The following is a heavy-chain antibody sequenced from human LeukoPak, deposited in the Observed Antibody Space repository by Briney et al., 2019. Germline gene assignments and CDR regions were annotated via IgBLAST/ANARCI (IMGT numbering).Heavy chain of an antibody. CDR3: ARDDGAYSSSWSDY. Sequence: GGSLRLSCAASGFTFSKYWMLWVRQAPGKGLESVSRINTDGTVTTYADSVKGRFTVSRDNADNTMFLQMNSVRDEDTAVYYCARDDGAYSSSWSDYWGQGTLVTVSS. J-gene: IGHJ4*02. D-gene: IGHD6-13*01. V-gene: IGHV3-74*01. CDR1: GFTFSKYW. CDR2: INTDGTVT.